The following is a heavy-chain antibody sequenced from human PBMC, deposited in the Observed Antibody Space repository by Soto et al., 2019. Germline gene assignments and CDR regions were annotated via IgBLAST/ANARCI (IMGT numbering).Heavy chain of an antibody. D-gene: IGHD3-10*01. CDR2: ISSNGGTT. CDR1: GFTFSSYD. CDR3: VTRVSGIYDY. J-gene: IGHJ4*02. V-gene: IGHV3-64*01. Sequence: EVQLAESGGGMVQPGGSLRLSCVASGFTFSSYDMHWVRQAPGKGLEYVSSISSNGGTTYYGNSVKGRFTISRDNSKTTLYLQMGSLRADHMAVNYCVTRVSGIYDYCGQGTLVTVSS.